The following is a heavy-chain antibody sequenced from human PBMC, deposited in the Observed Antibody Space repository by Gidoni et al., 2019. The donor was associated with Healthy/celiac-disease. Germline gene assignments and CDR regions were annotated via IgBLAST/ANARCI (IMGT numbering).Heavy chain of an antibody. CDR2: INPNSGGT. CDR1: GYTFTGYY. V-gene: IGHV1-2*02. J-gene: IGHJ5*02. Sequence: QVQLVQSGAEVKKPGASVKVPCKASGYTFTGYYMHWVRQAPGQGLEWMGWINPNSGGTNYAQKFQGRVTMTRDTSISTAYMELSRLRSDDTAVYYCARGRIIVVVPAAGFPAINWFDPWGQGTLVTVSS. CDR3: ARGRIIVVVPAAGFPAINWFDP. D-gene: IGHD2-2*01.